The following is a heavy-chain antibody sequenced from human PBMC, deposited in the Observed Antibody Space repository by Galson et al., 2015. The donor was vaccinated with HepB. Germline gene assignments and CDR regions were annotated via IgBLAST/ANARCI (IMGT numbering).Heavy chain of an antibody. CDR3: TTAYDSSGYYSEGAFDI. CDR1: GFTFSNAW. Sequence: SLRLSCAASGFTFSNAWMSWVRQAPGKGLEWVGRIKSKTDGGTTDYAAPVKGRFTISRDDSKNTLYLQMNSLKTEDTAVYYCTTAYDSSGYYSEGAFDIWGQGTMVTVSS. CDR2: IKSKTDGGTT. D-gene: IGHD3-22*01. J-gene: IGHJ3*02. V-gene: IGHV3-15*01.